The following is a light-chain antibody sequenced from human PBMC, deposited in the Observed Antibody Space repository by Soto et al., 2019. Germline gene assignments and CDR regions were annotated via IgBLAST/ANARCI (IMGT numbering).Light chain of an antibody. V-gene: IGKV3-20*01. CDR2: GAS. CDR3: QQYSGSPPLT. J-gene: IGKJ4*01. CDR1: QSISRSY. Sequence: ENELSQSPGTMSLSPGERDTLSCRASQSISRSYLAWYQQKPGQPPRLLIYGASNRATGIPDRFSGSGSGTDFTLTISRLEPEDFAVYYCQQYSGSPPLTFGGGTKVEIK.